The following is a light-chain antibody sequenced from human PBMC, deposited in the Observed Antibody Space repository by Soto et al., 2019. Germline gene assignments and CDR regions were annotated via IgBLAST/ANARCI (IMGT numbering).Light chain of an antibody. CDR3: LQYHTYRT. CDR1: QSISPW. Sequence: DIQMTQSPSTLSASVGDRVTITCRASQSISPWLAWYQQKPGKAPKLLIFDASNLESGVPSRFSGSGSGTEFTITISSLQPDDFATYYCLQYHTYRTFGQGTKVEVK. J-gene: IGKJ1*01. CDR2: DAS. V-gene: IGKV1-5*01.